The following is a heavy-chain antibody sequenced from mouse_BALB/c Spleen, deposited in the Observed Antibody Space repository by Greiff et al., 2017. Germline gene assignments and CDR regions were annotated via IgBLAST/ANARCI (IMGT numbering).Heavy chain of an antibody. CDR2: ISSGGSYT. J-gene: IGHJ3*01. CDR3: TRDQTQYGNYVLFAY. V-gene: IGHV5-6-4*01. Sequence: DVMLVESGGGLVKPGGSLKLSCAASGFTFSSYTMSWVRQTPEKRLEWVATISSGGSYTYYPDSVKGRFTISRDNAKNTLYLQMSSLKSEDTAMYYCTRDQTQYGNYVLFAYWGQGTLVTVSA. CDR1: GFTFSSYT. D-gene: IGHD2-10*02.